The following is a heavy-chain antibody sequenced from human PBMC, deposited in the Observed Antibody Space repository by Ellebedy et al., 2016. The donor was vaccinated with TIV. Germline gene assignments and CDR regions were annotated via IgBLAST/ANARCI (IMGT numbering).Heavy chain of an antibody. CDR1: GFTFSNVW. J-gene: IGHJ3*02. V-gene: IGHV3-15*07. D-gene: IGHD3-22*01. Sequence: GESLKISCAASGFTFSNVWMNWVRQAPGKGLEGVGRIKSKADGETTDYAAPVKGRFTISRDDSKNTLYVQMNSLKTEDTAVYYCTTTMYYYDSGGYPTGDVLDIWGRGTIVTVSS. CDR2: IKSKADGETT. CDR3: TTTMYYYDSGGYPTGDVLDI.